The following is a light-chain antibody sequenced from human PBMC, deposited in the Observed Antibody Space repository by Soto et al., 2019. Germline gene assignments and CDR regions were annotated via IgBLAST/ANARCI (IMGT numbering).Light chain of an antibody. J-gene: IGLJ3*02. V-gene: IGLV3-25*03. CDR3: QSADSSGTWV. Sequence: SYELTQPPSVSVSPGQTARITCSGDALPKEYAYWYQQKPGQAPVLVIYKDSERPSGIPERFSGSSSGTTVTLTISGVQAEDESDYSCQSADSSGTWVFGGGTKLTGL. CDR2: KDS. CDR1: ALPKEY.